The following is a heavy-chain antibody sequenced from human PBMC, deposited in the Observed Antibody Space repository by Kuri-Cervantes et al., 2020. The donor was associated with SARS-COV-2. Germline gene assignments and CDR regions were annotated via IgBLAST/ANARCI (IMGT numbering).Heavy chain of an antibody. D-gene: IGHD4-23*01. CDR2: IIPIFGTA. J-gene: IGHJ3*02. CDR3: ASFYGGNSGDAFDI. Sequence: SVKVSCKVSGYFLAESSIHWVRQAPGQGLEWMGRIIPIFGTANYAQKFQGRVTITADESTSTAYMELSSLRSEDTAVYYCASFYGGNSGDAFDIWGQGTMVTVSS. V-gene: IGHV1-69*13. CDR1: GYFLAESS.